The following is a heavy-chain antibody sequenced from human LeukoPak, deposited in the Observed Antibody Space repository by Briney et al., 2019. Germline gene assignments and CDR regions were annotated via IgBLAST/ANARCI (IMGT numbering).Heavy chain of an antibody. V-gene: IGHV3-21*01. J-gene: IGHJ6*02. CDR2: ISSSSYI. CDR1: GFTFSSYS. CDR3: ARQDGHYYYYGMDV. D-gene: IGHD2-15*01. Sequence: GGSLRLSCAASGFTFSSYSMNWVRQAPGKGLEWVSSISSSSYIYYADSVKGRFTISRDNAKNSLYLQMNSLRAEDTAVYYCARQDGHYYYYGMDVWGQGTTVTVSS.